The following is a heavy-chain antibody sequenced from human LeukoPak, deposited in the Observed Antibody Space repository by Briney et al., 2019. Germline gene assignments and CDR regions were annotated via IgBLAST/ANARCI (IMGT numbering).Heavy chain of an antibody. J-gene: IGHJ4*02. CDR2: THRSGDT. Sequence: SGTLSLTCAVCGVSISSDNWWTWVRPPPGKGLEWIGETHRSGDTKYNPSLRGRATISMDNSKNHLSLNLFSVTAAGTAMYYCATRDQSRTYMAPPDYWGQGTLVTVSS. D-gene: IGHD5-24*01. CDR1: GVSISSDNW. CDR3: ATRDQSRTYMAPPDY. V-gene: IGHV4-4*02.